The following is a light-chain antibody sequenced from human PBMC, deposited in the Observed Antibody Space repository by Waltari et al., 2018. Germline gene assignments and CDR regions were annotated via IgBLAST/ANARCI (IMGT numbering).Light chain of an antibody. CDR3: QVYGGSPPFT. V-gene: IGKV3-20*01. CDR2: GES. J-gene: IGKJ2*01. Sequence: EIVLTQSPGTLSLSPGQRSTLSCRASQRFPGNYLAWYQQQPGQGPRLLIFGESTRARGIPDRFSGSGSGTDFSLTITRLETEDFAVYYCQVYGGSPPFTFGPGTTLEIK. CDR1: QRFPGNY.